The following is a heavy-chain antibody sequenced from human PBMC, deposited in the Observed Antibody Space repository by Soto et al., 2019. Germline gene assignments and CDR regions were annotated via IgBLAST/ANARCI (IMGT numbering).Heavy chain of an antibody. CDR2: IIPIFNAT. CDR1: GGTFSSYA. V-gene: IGHV1-69*01. J-gene: IGHJ6*02. CDR3: AREDFDSEIYYGMDV. D-gene: IGHD3-3*01. Sequence: QVQLVQSGSSVKKPGSSVKVSCKASGGTFSSYAISWVRQAPGQGLEWMGGIIPIFNATPYAQKFQGRVTITADESTSTAYMELSSLRYEDTAVYYCAREDFDSEIYYGMDVWGQGTTVTVSS.